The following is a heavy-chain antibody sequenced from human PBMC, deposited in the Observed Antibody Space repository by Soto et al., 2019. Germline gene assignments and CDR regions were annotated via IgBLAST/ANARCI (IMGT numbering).Heavy chain of an antibody. Sequence: SETLSLTCTVSGGSISSGGYYWSWILHHPGKGLEWIGYIYYSVSTYYNPSLKSRVTISVDTSKNQFSLKLSSVTAADTAVYYCARETFRGVSFNGAFDIWGKGKMVTVSS. CDR1: GGSISSGGYY. D-gene: IGHD3-16*01. CDR3: ARETFRGVSFNGAFDI. J-gene: IGHJ3*02. V-gene: IGHV4-31*03. CDR2: IYYSVST.